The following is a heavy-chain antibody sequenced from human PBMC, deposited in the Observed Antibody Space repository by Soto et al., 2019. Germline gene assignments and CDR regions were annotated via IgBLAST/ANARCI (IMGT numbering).Heavy chain of an antibody. V-gene: IGHV4-34*01. CDR3: ARVLRGDSSGFDY. Sequence: QVQLQQWGAGLLKPSETLSLTCAVYGGSFSGYYWSWIRQPPGKGLGWIGEINHSGSTNYNPSLTSRVTISVDTSKNQFALKLSSVTAADTAVYYCARVLRGDSSGFDYWGQGTLVTVSS. D-gene: IGHD3-22*01. J-gene: IGHJ4*02. CDR2: INHSGST. CDR1: GGSFSGYY.